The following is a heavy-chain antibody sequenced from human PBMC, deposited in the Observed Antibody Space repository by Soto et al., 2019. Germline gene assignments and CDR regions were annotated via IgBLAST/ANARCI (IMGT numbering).Heavy chain of an antibody. CDR1: GGSISSYY. CDR3: ARETTVTRNFDY. D-gene: IGHD4-17*01. J-gene: IGHJ4*02. CDR2: IYYSGST. Sequence: LETLSLTCTVSGGSISSYYWSWIRQPPGKGLEWIGYIYYSGSTNYNPSLKSRVTISVDTSKNQFSLKLSSVTAADTAVYYCARETTVTRNFDYWGQGTLVTVSS. V-gene: IGHV4-59*01.